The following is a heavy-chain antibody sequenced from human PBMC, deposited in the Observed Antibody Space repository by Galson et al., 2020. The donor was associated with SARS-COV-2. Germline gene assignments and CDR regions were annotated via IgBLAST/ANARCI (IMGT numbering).Heavy chain of an antibody. D-gene: IGHD3-10*01. J-gene: IGHJ2*01. CDR1: GGSFSGYF. V-gene: IGHV4-34*01. CDR2: INHGAYS. CDR3: ARGYGVRRSDL. Sequence: SDTLSPTFAAYGGSFSGYFWSWTRQPPAKGLEWIGDINHGAYSNFKPSLKSPVAISLDKSKSQFSLNLTSVTAADTAVYYGARGYGVRRSDLWGRGTLVTASS.